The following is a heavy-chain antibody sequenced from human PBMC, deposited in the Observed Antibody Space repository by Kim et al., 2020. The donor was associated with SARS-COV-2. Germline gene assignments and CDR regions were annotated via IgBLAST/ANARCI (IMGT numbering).Heavy chain of an antibody. CDR3: ARGSRGYYDILTGYWL. Sequence: GESLKISCKGSGYSFTSYWISWVRQMPGKGLEWMGRIDPSDSYTNYSPSFQGHVTISADKSISTAYLQWSSLKASDTAMYYCARGSRGYYDILTGYWLWGQGTLVTVSS. J-gene: IGHJ4*02. D-gene: IGHD3-9*01. CDR2: IDPSDSYT. CDR1: GYSFTSYW. V-gene: IGHV5-10-1*01.